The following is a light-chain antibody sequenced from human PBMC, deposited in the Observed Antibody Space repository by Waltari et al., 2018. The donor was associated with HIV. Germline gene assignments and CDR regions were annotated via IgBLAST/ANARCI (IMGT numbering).Light chain of an antibody. CDR2: IYADGSH. Sequence: QPEPGPPFLLKIYADGSHARGDGIPYRFSGSSSGAERYLTISRLQSEDEAYYYSQAWGAGIRVFGGGTKLTVL. J-gene: IGLJ3*02. CDR3: QAWGAGIRV. V-gene: IGLV4-69*01.